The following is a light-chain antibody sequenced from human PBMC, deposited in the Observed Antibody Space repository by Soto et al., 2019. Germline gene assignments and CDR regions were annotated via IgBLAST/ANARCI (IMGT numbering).Light chain of an antibody. Sequence: QSVVAQPSSVSGSPGQSITISCPGTSTDVGGYNSVSWYQHYPGNGPQPIIYEVSNLPSGVSDRFSGSESGNSDRLIISNLEPEDESEYYCGSYTSADTPFVFGTGTKVTVL. V-gene: IGLV2-14*01. CDR3: GSYTSADTPFV. J-gene: IGLJ1*01. CDR1: STDVGGYNS. CDR2: EVS.